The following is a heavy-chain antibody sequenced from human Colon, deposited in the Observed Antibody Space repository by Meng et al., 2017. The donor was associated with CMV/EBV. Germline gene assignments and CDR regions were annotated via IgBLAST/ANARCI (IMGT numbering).Heavy chain of an antibody. V-gene: IGHV3-23*01. CDR1: GFTFTNYA. D-gene: IGHD3-10*01. J-gene: IGHJ4*02. Sequence: EVQWLESGGGWVQPGKSLRLSCVASGFTFTNYAMTWARQAPGKGLEWVSGILKSGDTTYYTDSVKGRFTISRDNSKNTLYLQMNSLRADDTAVYFCIQGHTILGFWGQGTLVTVSS. CDR3: IQGHTILGF. CDR2: ILKSGDTT.